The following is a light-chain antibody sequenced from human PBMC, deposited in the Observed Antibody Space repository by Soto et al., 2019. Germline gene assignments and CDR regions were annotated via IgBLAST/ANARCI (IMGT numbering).Light chain of an antibody. CDR2: AAS. V-gene: IGKV1-27*01. Sequence: DIQMTQSPSSLSASVGDRVTITCRASQGISNYLAWYQQKPGKVPKLLIYAASTLQSGVPSRFSGSGSGTDFTLTIXSLXPEXVXXYYCQKYNSAPWTFGQGTKVEIK. CDR3: QKYNSAPWT. CDR1: QGISNY. J-gene: IGKJ1*01.